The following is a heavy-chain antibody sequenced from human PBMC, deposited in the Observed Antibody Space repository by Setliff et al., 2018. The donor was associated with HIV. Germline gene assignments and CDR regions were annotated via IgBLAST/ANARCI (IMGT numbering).Heavy chain of an antibody. CDR2: MDPSDSYT. V-gene: IGHV5-10-1*01. CDR3: ARHGEEHPNSFFDP. CDR1: GYNFANYY. Sequence: GESLKISCKGSGYNFANYYISWVRQKPGKGLEWIGRMDPSDSYTSYHPSFRGHVTMSADRSINTAYLQLNTLQASDSAIYYCARHGEEHPNSFFDPWGQGTLVTVSS. D-gene: IGHD3-10*01. J-gene: IGHJ5*02.